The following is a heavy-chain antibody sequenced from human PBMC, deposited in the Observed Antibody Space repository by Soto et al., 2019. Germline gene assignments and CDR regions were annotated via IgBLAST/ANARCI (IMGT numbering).Heavy chain of an antibody. V-gene: IGHV4-59*08. CDR2: IYYSGST. D-gene: IGHD6-13*01. CDR3: GRLVGNSWIDY. CDR1: GGSISSYY. Sequence: SETLSLTCTVSGGSISSYYWSWIRQPPGKGLEWIGYIYYSGSTNYNPSLKSRGTINPDTSQNQFSLHLTSVTPEDTAVYYCGRLVGNSWIDYWGQGTLVTVSS. J-gene: IGHJ4*02.